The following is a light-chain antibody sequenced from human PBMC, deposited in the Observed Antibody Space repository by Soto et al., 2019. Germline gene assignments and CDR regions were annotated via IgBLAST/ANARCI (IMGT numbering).Light chain of an antibody. CDR1: QDISGW. Sequence: DIQMTQSPSSVSASVGDRVTITCRASQDISGWLVWYQQKPGKAPKLLAFAASSLQSGVSSTFSGSGSGTDFTLTITSLQPEHFATYYCQQAARVPWTFGQGTKVEIK. V-gene: IGKV1D-12*01. J-gene: IGKJ1*01. CDR2: AAS. CDR3: QQAARVPWT.